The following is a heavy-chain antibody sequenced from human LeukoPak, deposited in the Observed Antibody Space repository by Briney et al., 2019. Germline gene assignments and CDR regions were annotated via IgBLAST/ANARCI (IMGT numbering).Heavy chain of an antibody. CDR3: ASQYYDFWSGYPSQLGY. Sequence: SETLSLTCTVSGGSISSSSYYWGWIRQPPGKGLEWIGSIYYSGSTYYNPSLKSRVTISVDTSKNQFSLKLSSVTAADTAVYYCASQYYDFWSGYPSQLGYWGQGTLVTVSS. V-gene: IGHV4-39*01. D-gene: IGHD3-3*01. CDR1: GGSISSSSYY. J-gene: IGHJ4*02. CDR2: IYYSGST.